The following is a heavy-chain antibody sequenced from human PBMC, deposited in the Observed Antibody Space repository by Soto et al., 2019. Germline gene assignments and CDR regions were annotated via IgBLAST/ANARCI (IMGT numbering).Heavy chain of an antibody. Sequence: PGGSLRLSCAASGFTFSNAWMNWVRQAPGKGLEWVGRIKSKTDGGTTDYAAPVKGRFTISRDDSKNTLYLQMNSLKTEDTAVYYCTTDRFEYYYDSSGYSNKYYFDYWGQGTLVTVSS. D-gene: IGHD3-22*01. CDR3: TTDRFEYYYDSSGYSNKYYFDY. V-gene: IGHV3-15*07. J-gene: IGHJ4*02. CDR2: IKSKTDGGTT. CDR1: GFTFSNAW.